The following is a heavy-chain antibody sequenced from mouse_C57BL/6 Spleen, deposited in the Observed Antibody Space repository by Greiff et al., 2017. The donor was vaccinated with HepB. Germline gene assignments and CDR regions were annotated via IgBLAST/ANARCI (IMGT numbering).Heavy chain of an antibody. Sequence: VQLQQSGAELVMPGASVKLSCKASGYTFTSYWMHWVKQRPGQGLEWIGEIDPSDSYTNYNQKFKGKSTLTVDKSSSTAYMQLSSLTSEDSAVYYCARLWDYDGFDYWGQGTTLTVSS. V-gene: IGHV1-69*01. CDR2: IDPSDSYT. J-gene: IGHJ2*01. D-gene: IGHD2-4*01. CDR1: GYTFTSYW. CDR3: ARLWDYDGFDY.